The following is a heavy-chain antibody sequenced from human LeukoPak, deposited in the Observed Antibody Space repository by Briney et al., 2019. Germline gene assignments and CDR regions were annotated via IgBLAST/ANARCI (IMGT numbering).Heavy chain of an antibody. CDR1: GFTFSSYA. J-gene: IGHJ4*02. CDR3: AKGGYYYDPTDLDY. V-gene: IGHV3-23*01. CDR2: ISGSGGNT. D-gene: IGHD3-22*01. Sequence: GGSLRLSCAASGFTFSSYAMSWVRQAPGKGLEWVSAISGSGGNTYYADSVKGRFSISRDNSKNTLSLQMNSLRAEDTAVYYCAKGGYYYDPTDLDYWGQGTLVTVSS.